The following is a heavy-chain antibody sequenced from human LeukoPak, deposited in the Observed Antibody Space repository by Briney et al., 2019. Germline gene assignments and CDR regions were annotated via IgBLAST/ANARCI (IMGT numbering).Heavy chain of an antibody. CDR3: ARGGTRGSCDY. CDR2: INEDGGET. D-gene: IGHD6-13*01. V-gene: IGHV3-7*01. Sequence: PGCSLRLSCATSGFTFRTYCMSWVRQTPGKGLKWVANINEDGGETYYVDSMRGRFTISRDNAKNSLYLQMNSLRPDDTAVYYCARGGTRGSCDYWGQGTLVTVSS. CDR1: GFTFRTYC. J-gene: IGHJ4*02.